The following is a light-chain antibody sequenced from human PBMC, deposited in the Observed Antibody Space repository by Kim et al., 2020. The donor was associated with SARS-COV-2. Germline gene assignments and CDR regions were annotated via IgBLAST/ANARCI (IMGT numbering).Light chain of an antibody. V-gene: IGKV3-15*01. CDR1: QTVDRN. J-gene: IGKJ4*01. CDR3: QQFSKWPIT. CDR2: RAS. Sequence: EIVMTQSPATLSVSPGERVTLSCRASQTVDRNLAWYQQKGGQPPRLLIYRASTRATDIPDRFSGSGSGTEFTLTIHSLRSEDSGNYYCQQFSKWPITLGGGTKVDIK.